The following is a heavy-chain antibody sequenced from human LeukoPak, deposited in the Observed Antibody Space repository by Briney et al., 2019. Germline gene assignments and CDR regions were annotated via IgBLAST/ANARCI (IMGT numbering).Heavy chain of an antibody. J-gene: IGHJ6*03. D-gene: IGHD6-19*01. CDR1: GFTFSSYG. CDR3: ATSGGYYYYMDV. V-gene: IGHV3-33*01. Sequence: PGGSLRLSCAVSGFTFSSYGMHWVRQAPGKGLEWVAVIWYDGSNKYYADSVKGRFTISRDNSKNTLYLQMNSLRAEDTAVYYCATSGGYYYYMDVWGKGTTVTVSS. CDR2: IWYDGSNK.